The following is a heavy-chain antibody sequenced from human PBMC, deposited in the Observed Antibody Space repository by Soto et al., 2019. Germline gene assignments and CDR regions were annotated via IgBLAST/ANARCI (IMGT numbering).Heavy chain of an antibody. CDR3: ARVRTYYDYVWGSYRPYYFDY. CDR1: GGSISSYY. Sequence: SETLSLTCTVSGGSISSYYWSWIRQPPGKGLEWIGYIYYSGSTNYNPSLKSRVTISVDTSKNQFSLKLSSVTAADTAVYYCARVRTYYDYVWGSYRPYYFDYWGQGTLVTVSS. J-gene: IGHJ4*02. D-gene: IGHD3-16*02. V-gene: IGHV4-59*12. CDR2: IYYSGST.